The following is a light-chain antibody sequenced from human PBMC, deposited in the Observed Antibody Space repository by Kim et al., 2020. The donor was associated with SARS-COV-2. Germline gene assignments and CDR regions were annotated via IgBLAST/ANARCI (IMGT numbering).Light chain of an antibody. V-gene: IGKV3-15*01. CDR1: QSVRTF. CDR3: QQYYDWPLA. CDR2: GAS. J-gene: IGKJ4*01. Sequence: VDQGERVTLTCRASQSVRTFLAWYQQKPGQAPRLLSSGASTRATGISTRCSGGGSGTEFTLTISSLQSEDFAVYYCQQYYDWPLAFGGGTKVDIK.